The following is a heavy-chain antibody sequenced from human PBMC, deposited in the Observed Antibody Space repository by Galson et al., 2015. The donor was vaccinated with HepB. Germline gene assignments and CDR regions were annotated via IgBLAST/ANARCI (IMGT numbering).Heavy chain of an antibody. CDR1: GFTFSSYG. D-gene: IGHD3-3*01. V-gene: IGHV3-33*01. CDR2: IWYDGSNK. CDR3: ARDRTRGLPFLEWLLYRLPPFSYWMDV. J-gene: IGHJ6*04. Sequence: SLRLSCAASGFTFSSYGMHWVRQAPGKGLEWVAVIWYDGSNKYYADSVKGRFTISRDNSKNTLYLQMNSLRAEDTAVYYCARDRTRGLPFLEWLLYRLPPFSYWMDVWGKGTTVTVSS.